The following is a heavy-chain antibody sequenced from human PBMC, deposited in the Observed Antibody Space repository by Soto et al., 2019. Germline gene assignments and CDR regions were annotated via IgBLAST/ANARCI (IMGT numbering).Heavy chain of an antibody. CDR2: MNPNDGDK. J-gene: IGHJ5*02. D-gene: IGHD1-26*01. Sequence: QAQLVQSGAESKRPGTSVKVSCKVSGYTFTNYFHWIRQAPGQGLEWMGWMNPNDGDKEYARKFQGRVTLTRDTSTTSAYMGLSRLTSDDTAVYYCASENWSYVAWGQGTLVTVSS. V-gene: IGHV1-2*02. CDR3: ASENWSYVA. CDR1: GYTFTNY.